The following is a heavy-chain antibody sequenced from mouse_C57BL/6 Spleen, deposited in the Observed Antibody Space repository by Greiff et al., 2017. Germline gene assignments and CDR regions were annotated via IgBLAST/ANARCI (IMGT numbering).Heavy chain of an antibody. J-gene: IGHJ3*01. CDR2: IDPAIGNN. CDR1: GFNIKNTY. Sequence: VQLQQSVAELVRPGASVKLSCTASGFNIKNTYMPWVKQRPEQGLEWIGRIDPAIGNNKYDQQFPGKDTLTADTSSNTAYLQLSTLTSEDTAIYYCSRTTTVVAPFAYWGQGTLVTVSA. CDR3: SRTTTVVAPFAY. V-gene: IGHV14-3*01. D-gene: IGHD1-1*01.